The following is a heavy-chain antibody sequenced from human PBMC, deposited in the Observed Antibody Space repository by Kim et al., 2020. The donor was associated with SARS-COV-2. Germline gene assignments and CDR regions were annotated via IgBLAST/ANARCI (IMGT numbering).Heavy chain of an antibody. J-gene: IGHJ4*02. V-gene: IGHV3-30*18. Sequence: GGSLRLSCAASGLTFSSYGMHWVRQAPGKGLEWVSVISYDGSNKYYADSVKGRFTISRDNSKNTLYLQMNSLRAEDTAVYYCAKDSAPANAYYFDYWGQGTLVTVSS. CDR2: ISYDGSNK. CDR1: GLTFSSYG. CDR3: AKDSAPANAYYFDY.